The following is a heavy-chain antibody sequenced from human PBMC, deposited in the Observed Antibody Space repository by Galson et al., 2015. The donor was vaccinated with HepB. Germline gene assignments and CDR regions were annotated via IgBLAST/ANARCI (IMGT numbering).Heavy chain of an antibody. Sequence: SVKVSCKASGYTFTSYAMNWVRQAPGQGLEWMGWINTNTGNPTYAQGFTGRFVFSLDTSVSTAYLQIGSLKAEDTAVYYCARDHGSGWDRDAFDIWGQGTMVTVSS. CDR1: GYTFTSYA. CDR3: ARDHGSGWDRDAFDI. V-gene: IGHV7-4-1*01. J-gene: IGHJ3*02. D-gene: IGHD6-19*01. CDR2: INTNTGNP.